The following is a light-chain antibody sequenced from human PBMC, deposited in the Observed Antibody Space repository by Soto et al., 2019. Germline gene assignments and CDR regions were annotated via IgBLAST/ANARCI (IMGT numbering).Light chain of an antibody. CDR2: DAS. CDR1: KRVSGW. CDR3: QQYETFSGT. V-gene: IGKV1-5*01. Sequence: DIRMSQTPSTLSASVGDTVTVTCRASKRVSGWWAWYQQKPGEAPKLLIYDASALPRGVPSRFSGSGSGTKFTLTIASLQPDDFATYYCQQYETFSGTFGPGTKVDIK. J-gene: IGKJ1*01.